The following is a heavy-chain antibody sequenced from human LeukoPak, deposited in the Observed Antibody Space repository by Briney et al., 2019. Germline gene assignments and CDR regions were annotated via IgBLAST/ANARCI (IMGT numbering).Heavy chain of an antibody. CDR3: ARDHLRGYGDYLPLQSSVYNWFDP. CDR2: IYYSGST. CDR1: GGSISSSSYY. J-gene: IGHJ5*02. Sequence: PSETLSLTCTVSGGSISSSSYYWGWIRQPPGKGLEWIGSIYYSGSTYYNPSLKSRVTISVDTSKNQFSLKLSSVTAADTAVYYCARDHLRGYGDYLPLQSSVYNWFDPWGQGTLVTVSS. D-gene: IGHD4-17*01. V-gene: IGHV4-39*07.